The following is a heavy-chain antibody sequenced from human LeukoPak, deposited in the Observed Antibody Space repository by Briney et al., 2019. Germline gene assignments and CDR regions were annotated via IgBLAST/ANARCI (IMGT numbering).Heavy chain of an antibody. CDR1: GYTFISYA. Sequence: ASVKVSCKASGYTFISYAMHWVRQAPGQRLEWMGWINAGNGNTKYSQKFQGRVTITRDTSASTAYMELSSLRSEDTAVYYCARTGRSSGWYDYWGQGTLVTVSS. D-gene: IGHD6-19*01. V-gene: IGHV1-3*01. CDR2: INAGNGNT. CDR3: ARTGRSSGWYDY. J-gene: IGHJ4*02.